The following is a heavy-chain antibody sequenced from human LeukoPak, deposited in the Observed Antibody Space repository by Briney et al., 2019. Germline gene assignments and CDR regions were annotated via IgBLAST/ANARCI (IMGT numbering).Heavy chain of an antibody. CDR3: AKEMATSEVESGMDV. Sequence: PGGSLRLSCAASGFTFSSYAMSWVRQAPGKGLEWVSAISGSRTYYADSVKGRFTISRDNSKNTLSLQMNSLRAEDTAVYYCAKEMATSEVESGMDVWGQGTTVTVSS. V-gene: IGHV3-23*01. CDR2: ISGSRT. D-gene: IGHD5-24*01. CDR1: GFTFSSYA. J-gene: IGHJ6*02.